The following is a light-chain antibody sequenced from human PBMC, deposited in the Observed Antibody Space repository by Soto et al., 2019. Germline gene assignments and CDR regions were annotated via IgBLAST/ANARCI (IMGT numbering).Light chain of an antibody. J-gene: IGLJ7*01. CDR1: SSNIGSNT. Sequence: QSVLTQPPSASGTPGQRVTISCSGTSSNIGSNTVNWYQQLPGTAPKLLIYSNNHRPSGVPDRFSGSKSGTSASLAISGLQSEDEADYYCAAWEDSLNAAVFGGGTQLTVL. CDR2: SNN. V-gene: IGLV1-44*01. CDR3: AAWEDSLNAAV.